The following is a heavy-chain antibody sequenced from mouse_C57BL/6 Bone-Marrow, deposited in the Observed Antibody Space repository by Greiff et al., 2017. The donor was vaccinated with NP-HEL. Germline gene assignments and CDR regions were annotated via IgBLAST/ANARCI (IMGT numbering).Heavy chain of an antibody. V-gene: IGHV1-69*01. CDR3: ARRIYDGYSYYFDY. D-gene: IGHD2-3*01. CDR2: IDPSDSYT. CDR1: GYTFTSYW. J-gene: IGHJ2*01. Sequence: QVQLQQPGAELVMPGASVKLSCKASGYTFTSYWMHWVKQRPGQGLEWIGEIDPSDSYTNYNQKFKGKSTLTVDKSSSTAYMQLSSLTSEDSAVYYCARRIYDGYSYYFDYWGQGTTLTVSS.